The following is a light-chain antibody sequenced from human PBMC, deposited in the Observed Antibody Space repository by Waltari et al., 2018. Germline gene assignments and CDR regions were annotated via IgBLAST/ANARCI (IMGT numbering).Light chain of an antibody. CDR1: QSVSSTY. Sequence: EIVLTQSPGTLSLSPGERVTLSCRASQSVSSTYLAWYQQKPGQAPRLLIYGASNRATGIPDRFSGSGSGTDFTLTIGRLEPEDFAVYYCQQYGRSVLTCGGGTKVEIK. CDR3: QQYGRSVLT. J-gene: IGKJ4*01. V-gene: IGKV3-20*01. CDR2: GAS.